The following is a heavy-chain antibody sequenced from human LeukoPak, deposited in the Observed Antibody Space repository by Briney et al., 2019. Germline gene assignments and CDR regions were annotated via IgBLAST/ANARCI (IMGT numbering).Heavy chain of an antibody. D-gene: IGHD5-12*01. CDR2: ISSSSNTI. J-gene: IGHJ4*02. Sequence: GGSLRLSCAASGFTFSSYSMNWVRQAPGKGLEWVSYISSSSNTIYYADSVKGRFTISRDNAKNSLYLQMNSLRDEDTAVYYCARDILTKQAYSGYDSWGQGTLVTVSS. V-gene: IGHV3-48*02. CDR1: GFTFSSYS. CDR3: ARDILTKQAYSGYDS.